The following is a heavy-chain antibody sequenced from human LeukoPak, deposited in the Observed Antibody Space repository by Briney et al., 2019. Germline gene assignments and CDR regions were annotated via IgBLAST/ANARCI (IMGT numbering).Heavy chain of an antibody. D-gene: IGHD2-15*01. J-gene: IGHJ3*02. CDR2: IYYSGST. Sequence: SEALSLTCTVSGGSINSYYWSWIRQPPGKGLEWIGYIYYSGSTNYNPSLKSRVTISVDTSNNKSSLKLTSLTAADTAVYYCVRHLSAGRPAFDIWGQGTMVTVSS. CDR1: GGSINSYY. V-gene: IGHV4-59*08. CDR3: VRHLSAGRPAFDI.